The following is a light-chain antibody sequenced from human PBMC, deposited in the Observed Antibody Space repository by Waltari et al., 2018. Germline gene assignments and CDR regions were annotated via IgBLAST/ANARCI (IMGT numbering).Light chain of an antibody. CDR3: AAWDDSLSGWV. CDR1: SSTIGNHL. V-gene: IGLV1-47*01. Sequence: QSVLTQPPSASGPPGQRVTIACSGRSSTIGNHLVYWYQQFPGTAPKVLIYRSNRRPSGVPDRFSGSKSGTAASLATSGLRSEDEADYYCAAWDDSLSGWVFGGGTKVTVL. J-gene: IGLJ3*02. CDR2: RSN.